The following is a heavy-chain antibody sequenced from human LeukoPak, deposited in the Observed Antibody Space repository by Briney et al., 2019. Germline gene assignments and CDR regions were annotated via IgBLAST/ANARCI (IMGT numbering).Heavy chain of an antibody. J-gene: IGHJ6*03. CDR3: ARDPYSGGYGDYYYYYMDV. CDR1: GFTVSSNE. D-gene: IGHD1-26*01. V-gene: IGHV3-21*01. Sequence: GGSLRLSCAASGFTVSSNEMSWVRQAPGKGLEWVSSITSSSSYIYYADSVKGRFTISRDNAKNSLYLQINSLRAEDTAVYYCARDPYSGGYGDYYYYYMDVWGKGTTVTVSS. CDR2: ITSSSSYI.